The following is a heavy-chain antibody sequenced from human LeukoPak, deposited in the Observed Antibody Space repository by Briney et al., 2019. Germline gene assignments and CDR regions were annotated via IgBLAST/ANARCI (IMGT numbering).Heavy chain of an antibody. CDR2: ISGSGGST. CDR3: AKDLYGGGFGEYGAFDI. V-gene: IGHV3-23*01. D-gene: IGHD3-10*01. Sequence: GSLRLSCAASGFTFSSYAMSWVRQAPGKGLEWVSAISGSGGSTYYADSVKGRFTISRDNSKNTLYLQMNSLRAEDTAVYYCAKDLYGGGFGEYGAFDIWGQGTMVTVSS. J-gene: IGHJ3*02. CDR1: GFTFSSYA.